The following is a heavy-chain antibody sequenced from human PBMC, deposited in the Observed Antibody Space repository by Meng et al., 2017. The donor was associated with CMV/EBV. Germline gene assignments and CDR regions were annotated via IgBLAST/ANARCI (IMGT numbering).Heavy chain of an antibody. D-gene: IGHD2-2*01. CDR2: INHSGST. CDR1: GGSFSGYY. V-gene: IGHV4-34*01. J-gene: IGHJ4*02. Sequence: SETLSLTCAVYGGSFSGYYWSWIRQPPGKGLEWIGEINHSGSTNYNPSLKSRVTISVDTSKNQFSLKLSSVTAADTAVYYCARRRGGYCSSTSCQYNFDYWGQGTLVTVSS. CDR3: ARRRGGYCSSTSCQYNFDY.